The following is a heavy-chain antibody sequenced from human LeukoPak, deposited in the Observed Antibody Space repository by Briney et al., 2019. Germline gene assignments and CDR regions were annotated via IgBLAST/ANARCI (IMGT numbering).Heavy chain of an antibody. CDR1: GYTFTGYY. J-gene: IGHJ4*02. CDR3: ARDPLGDYGDRRGYFDY. Sequence: ASVKVSCKASGYTFTGYYMHWVRQAPGQGLEWMGWINPNSGGTNYAQKFQGRVTMTRDTSISTAYMELSRLRSDDTAVYYCARDPLGDYGDRRGYFDYWGQETLVTVSS. CDR2: INPNSGGT. D-gene: IGHD4-17*01. V-gene: IGHV1-2*02.